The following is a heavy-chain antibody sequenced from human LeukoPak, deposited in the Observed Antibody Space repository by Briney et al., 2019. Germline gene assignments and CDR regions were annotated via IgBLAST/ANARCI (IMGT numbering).Heavy chain of an antibody. Sequence: ASVKVSCKASGYTFTGYYTHWVRQAPGQGLEWMGWINPNSGGTNYAQKFQGRVTMTRDTSISTAYMELSRLRSDDTAVYYCARGNSGYDKSFDYWGQGTLVTVSS. CDR3: ARGNSGYDKSFDY. J-gene: IGHJ4*02. CDR2: INPNSGGT. CDR1: GYTFTGYY. D-gene: IGHD5-12*01. V-gene: IGHV1-2*02.